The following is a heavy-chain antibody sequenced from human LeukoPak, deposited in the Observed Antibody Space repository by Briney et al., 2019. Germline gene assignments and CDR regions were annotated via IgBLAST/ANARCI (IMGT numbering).Heavy chain of an antibody. D-gene: IGHD3-16*01. Sequence: PGWALRLSCAASGFTFSSYSMNWVRQAPGKGLEWVSSISSSSSYIYYADSVKGRFTIYRDNAKNSLYLQMNSLRAEDPAVYYCARDDYGGAPWFDPWGQGTLVTVSS. J-gene: IGHJ5*02. CDR1: GFTFSSYS. V-gene: IGHV3-21*01. CDR3: ARDDYGGAPWFDP. CDR2: ISSSSSYI.